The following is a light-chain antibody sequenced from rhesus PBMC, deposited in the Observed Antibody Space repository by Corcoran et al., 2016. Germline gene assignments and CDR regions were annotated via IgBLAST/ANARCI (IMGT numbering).Light chain of an antibody. J-gene: IGKJ2*01. CDR2: YAT. CDR3: QQYYSLPYN. V-gene: IGKV1-25*01. CDR1: QDIGSF. Sequence: DIQMTQSPSSVSASVGDRVTIPCRASQDIGSFLAWYQQTPGKAPNLLIYYATTLERGVPSRFSGSGFGTDFTLTISSLQPEDFVTYYCQQYYSLPYNFGQGTKVEIK.